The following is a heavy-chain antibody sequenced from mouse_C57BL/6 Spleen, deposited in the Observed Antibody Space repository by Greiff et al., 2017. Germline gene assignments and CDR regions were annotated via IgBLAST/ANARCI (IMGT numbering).Heavy chain of an antibody. D-gene: IGHD2-4*01. J-gene: IGHJ1*03. CDR2: IDPENGDT. V-gene: IGHV14-4*01. CDR3: TTGRLHWYFDV. CDR1: GFNIKDDY. Sequence: EVHLVESGAELVRPGASVKLSCTASGFNIKDDYMHWVKQRPEQGLEWIGWIDPENGDTEYASKFQGKATITADTSSNTAYLQLSSLTPEDTAVYYCTTGRLHWYFDVWGTGTTVTVSS.